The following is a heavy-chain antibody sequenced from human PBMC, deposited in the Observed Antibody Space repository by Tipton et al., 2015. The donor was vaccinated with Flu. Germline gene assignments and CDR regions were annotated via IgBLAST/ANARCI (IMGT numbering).Heavy chain of an antibody. CDR1: GLTVSSNY. CDR2: ISYNENDR. V-gene: IGHV3-30*18. CDR3: AKDLGFGLVDNPYISGMDV. D-gene: IGHD3-10*01. Sequence: SLRLSCAASGLTVSSNYMSWVRQAPGKGLEWVAIISYNENDRYYADSVKGRFIISRDNSKNTLFLEMNRLRPDDTAVYYCAKDLGFGLVDNPYISGMDVWGQGTSVTVSS. J-gene: IGHJ6*02.